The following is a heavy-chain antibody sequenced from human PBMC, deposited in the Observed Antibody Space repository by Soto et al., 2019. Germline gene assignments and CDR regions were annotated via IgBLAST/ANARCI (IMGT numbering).Heavy chain of an antibody. Sequence: QVQLVESGGGVVQPGRSLRLSCAASGFTFSSYGMHWVRQAPGKGLEWVAVIWYDGSNKYYADSVKGRFTISRDNSKNTLYLQMNSLRAEDTAVYYCARDSFDYYDSSGYEGVGDYWGQGTLVTVSS. V-gene: IGHV3-33*01. CDR3: ARDSFDYYDSSGYEGVGDY. D-gene: IGHD3-22*01. CDR1: GFTFSSYG. CDR2: IWYDGSNK. J-gene: IGHJ4*02.